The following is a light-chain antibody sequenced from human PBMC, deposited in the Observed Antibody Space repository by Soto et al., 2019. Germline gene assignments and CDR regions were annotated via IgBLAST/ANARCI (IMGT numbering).Light chain of an antibody. J-gene: IGKJ3*01. V-gene: IGKV1-39*01. CDR1: QTISNY. CDR2: AAS. CDR3: QQASSTPVT. Sequence: DIQMTQSPSSLSASVEDRVTITCRASQTISNYLNWYQQKPGKAPKLLIYAASSLQSGVPSRFSGSGSGTDSTLTISGLQPKDFANYFFQQASSTPVTFGPGTKVDFK.